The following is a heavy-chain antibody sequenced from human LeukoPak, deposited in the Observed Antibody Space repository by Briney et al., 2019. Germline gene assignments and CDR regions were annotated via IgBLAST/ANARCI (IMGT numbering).Heavy chain of an antibody. J-gene: IGHJ6*02. CDR3: ARDAGNSGYGMDV. CDR2: ITWSGSTI. D-gene: IGHD5-12*01. CDR1: GFTFSSYS. Sequence: GGSLRLSCAASGFTFSSYSMDWVRQAPGKGLEWISHITWSGSTIFYADSVKGRFTISRDSAKNSLYLQMSSLRDEDTAVYYCARDAGNSGYGMDVWGQGTTVTVSS. V-gene: IGHV3-48*02.